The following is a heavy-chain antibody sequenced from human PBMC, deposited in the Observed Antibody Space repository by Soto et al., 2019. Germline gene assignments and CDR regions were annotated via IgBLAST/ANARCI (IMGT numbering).Heavy chain of an antibody. V-gene: IGHV3-7*01. CDR3: ARVRTPFKYYFDY. CDR1: GFTFSSYW. Sequence: EVQLVESGGGLVQPGGSLRLSCAASGFTFSSYWMSWVRQAPGKGLEWVANIKQDGSEKYYVDSVKGRFTISRDNAKNSLYLQMNSLRAEDTAVYYSARVRTPFKYYFDYWGQGTLVTVSS. CDR2: IKQDGSEK. J-gene: IGHJ4*02.